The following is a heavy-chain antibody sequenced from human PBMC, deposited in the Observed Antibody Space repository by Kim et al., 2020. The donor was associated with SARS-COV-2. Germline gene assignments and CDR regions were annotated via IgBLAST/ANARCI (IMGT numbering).Heavy chain of an antibody. D-gene: IGHD3-10*01. V-gene: IGHV4-61*02. Sequence: SETLSLTCTVSGGSISSGSYYWSWIRQPAGKGLEWIGRIYTSGSTNYNPSLKSRVTISVDTSKNQFSLKLSSVTAADTAVYYCARARPYYYGSGSSFYYYYGMDVWGQGTTVTVSS. CDR1: GGSISSGSYY. J-gene: IGHJ6*02. CDR3: ARARPYYYGSGSSFYYYYGMDV. CDR2: IYTSGST.